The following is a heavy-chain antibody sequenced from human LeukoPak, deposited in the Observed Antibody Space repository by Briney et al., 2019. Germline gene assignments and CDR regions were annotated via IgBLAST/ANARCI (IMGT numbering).Heavy chain of an antibody. CDR2: ISRSSIYI. V-gene: IGHV3-21*03. J-gene: IGHJ4*02. Sequence: GGSLRLSCAASGFTFSNYGLSWVRQAPGKGLEWVSSISRSSIYIYYADSMKGRFTISRDNSKNTLYVQMNSLKAEDTAVYYCTVVNYGSGSYPLGYWGQGTLVTVSS. D-gene: IGHD3-10*01. CDR3: TVVNYGSGSYPLGY. CDR1: GFTFSNYG.